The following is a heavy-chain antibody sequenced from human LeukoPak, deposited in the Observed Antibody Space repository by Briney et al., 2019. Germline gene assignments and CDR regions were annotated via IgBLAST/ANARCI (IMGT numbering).Heavy chain of an antibody. CDR3: GRGDSMSLAANFDY. D-gene: IGHD2-15*01. CDR1: GGSISSYY. CDR2: IYYSGST. J-gene: IGHJ4*02. Sequence: PSETLSLTCTVSGGSISSYYWSWMRQPPGKGLEGIGYIYYSGSTNYNPSLKSRVTISVETSKNQFSLKLSSVTAADPAVYSCGRGDSMSLAANFDYWGQGTLVTVSS. V-gene: IGHV4-59*01.